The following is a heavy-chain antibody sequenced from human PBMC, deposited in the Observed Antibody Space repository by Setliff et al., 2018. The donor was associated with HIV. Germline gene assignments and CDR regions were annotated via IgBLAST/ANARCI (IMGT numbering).Heavy chain of an antibody. V-gene: IGHV1-69*05. CDR3: ARGADYLGIPSYYYYYMDV. D-gene: IGHD7-27*01. J-gene: IGHJ6*03. Sequence: SVKVSCKASGGTFTGFAISWVRQASGQGLEWMGGFIPVFRTANYAQKFQGRVTMTRNTSINTVYMELSSLRSEDTAVYYCARGADYLGIPSYYYYYMDVWGQGTTVTVSS. CDR2: FIPVFRTA. CDR1: GGTFTGFA.